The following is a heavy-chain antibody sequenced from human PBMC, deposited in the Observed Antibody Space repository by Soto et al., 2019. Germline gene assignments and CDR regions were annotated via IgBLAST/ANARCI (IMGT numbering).Heavy chain of an antibody. D-gene: IGHD2-15*01. Sequence: SETLSLTCTVSGGSISSGGYYWSWIRQHPGKGLEWIGYIYYSGSTYYNPSLKSRVTISVDTSKNQFSLKLSSVTAADTAVYYCARHLTYCSGGSCYSDFPYYGMDVWGQGSTVTVSS. V-gene: IGHV4-31*03. CDR2: IYYSGST. CDR3: ARHLTYCSGGSCYSDFPYYGMDV. J-gene: IGHJ6*02. CDR1: GGSISSGGYY.